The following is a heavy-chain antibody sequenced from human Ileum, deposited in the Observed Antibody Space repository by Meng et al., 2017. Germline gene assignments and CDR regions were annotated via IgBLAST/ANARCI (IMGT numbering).Heavy chain of an antibody. CDR3: ASGSGSLDY. Sequence: GQLQESGPGLVEPSGTLSLTCIVSGGSISSSFYWSWVRQSPGKGLEWIGQIYLAGSPNYNPSLESRVTISVDKSKNQFSLQMNSVTPEDTAVYYCASGSGSLDYWGPGTLVTVSS. D-gene: IGHD3-3*01. CDR2: IYLAGSP. V-gene: IGHV4-4*02. CDR1: GGSISSSFY. J-gene: IGHJ4*02.